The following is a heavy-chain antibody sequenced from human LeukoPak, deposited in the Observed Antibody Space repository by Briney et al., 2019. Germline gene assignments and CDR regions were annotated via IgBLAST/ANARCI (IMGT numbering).Heavy chain of an antibody. V-gene: IGHV1-69*01. D-gene: IGHD3-22*01. CDR3: ARAKDSSGYRPDY. Sequence: ASVKVSCKASGGTFSSYAISWVRQAPGQGLEWMGGIIPIFGTANYAQKFQGRVTITADESTSTAYMELSSLRSEDTAVCYCARAKDSSGYRPDYWGQGTLVTVSS. CDR1: GGTFSSYA. J-gene: IGHJ4*02. CDR2: IIPIFGTA.